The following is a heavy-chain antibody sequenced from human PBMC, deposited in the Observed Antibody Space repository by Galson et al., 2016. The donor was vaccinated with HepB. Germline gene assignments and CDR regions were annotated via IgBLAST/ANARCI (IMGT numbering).Heavy chain of an antibody. J-gene: IGHJ4*02. V-gene: IGHV3-23*01. CDR1: GFTFRSYG. CDR2: ISTRRTT. D-gene: IGHD1-1*01. CDR3: AKERLVRRIFDH. Sequence: SLRLSCAASGFTFRSYGMHWVRQAPGKGLEWVASISTRRTTYYSDSVQGRFTISRDNSNNTLYLQVNGLRAEDTAVYYCAKERLVRRIFDHWGQGTLLTVSS.